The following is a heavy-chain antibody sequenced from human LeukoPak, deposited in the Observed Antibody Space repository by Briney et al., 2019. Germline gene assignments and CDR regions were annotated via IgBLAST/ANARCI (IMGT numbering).Heavy chain of an antibody. CDR2: IIPIFGTA. CDR1: GGTFSSYA. CDR3: ARGVYDFWSGYSPLYYYYYMDV. J-gene: IGHJ6*03. V-gene: IGHV1-69*13. D-gene: IGHD3-3*01. Sequence: ASVKVSCKASGGTFSSYAISWVRQAPGQGLEWMGGIIPIFGTAIYAQKFQGRVTITADESTSTAYMELSSLRSEDTAVYYCARGVYDFWSGYSPLYYYYYMDVWGKGTTVTVSS.